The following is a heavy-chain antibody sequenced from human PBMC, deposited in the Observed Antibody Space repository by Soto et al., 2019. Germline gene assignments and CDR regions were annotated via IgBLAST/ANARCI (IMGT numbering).Heavy chain of an antibody. V-gene: IGHV1-18*01. Sequence: ASVKVSCKASGYTFTSYGISWVRQAPGQGLEWMGWISAYNGNTNYAQKFQGRVTMTRDTSTSTVYMELSSLRSEDTAVYYCARDGYYDSSGYYYAPTSKNWFDPWGQGTLVTVSS. CDR2: ISAYNGNT. J-gene: IGHJ5*02. D-gene: IGHD3-22*01. CDR3: ARDGYYDSSGYYYAPTSKNWFDP. CDR1: GYTFTSYG.